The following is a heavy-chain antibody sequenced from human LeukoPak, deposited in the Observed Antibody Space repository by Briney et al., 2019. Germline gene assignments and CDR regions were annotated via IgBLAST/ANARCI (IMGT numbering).Heavy chain of an antibody. Sequence: GGSLRLSCAASGFTFSSYSMNWVRQAPGKGLEWVSSISSSSSYIYYADSVKGRFTISRDNAKNSLYLQMNSLRAEDTAVYYCARDHSGSYLWVPNDAFDIWGQGTMVTVSS. V-gene: IGHV3-21*01. J-gene: IGHJ3*02. CDR1: GFTFSSYS. D-gene: IGHD1-26*01. CDR3: ARDHSGSYLWVPNDAFDI. CDR2: ISSSSSYI.